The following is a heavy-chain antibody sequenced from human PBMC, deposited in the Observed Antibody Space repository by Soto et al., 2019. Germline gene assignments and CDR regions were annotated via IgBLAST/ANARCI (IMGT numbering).Heavy chain of an antibody. CDR3: AXDPGYYYDSSGNQAFDI. CDR2: ISAYNGNT. Sequence: ASVKVSCKASGHTFTSYGISWVRQAPGQGLEWMGWISAYNGNTNYAQKLQGRVTMTTDTSTSTAYMELRSLRSDDTAVYYCAXDPGYYYDSSGNQAFDIWGQGTMVTVSS. CDR1: GHTFTSYG. V-gene: IGHV1-18*04. D-gene: IGHD3-22*01. J-gene: IGHJ3*02.